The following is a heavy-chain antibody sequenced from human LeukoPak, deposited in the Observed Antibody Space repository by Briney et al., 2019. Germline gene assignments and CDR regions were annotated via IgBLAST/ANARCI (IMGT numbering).Heavy chain of an antibody. Sequence: SETLSLTCTVSGGSITSGYYWVWIRQPPGKGLEWIGAVYHSGSTYYNPSLKSRVAISVDTSKNQFSLKLSSVTAADTAVYFCARSGPYYYHYLDVWGKGTTVIVSS. V-gene: IGHV4-38-2*02. CDR2: VYHSGST. CDR3: ARSGPYYYHYLDV. D-gene: IGHD3-10*01. CDR1: GGSITSGYY. J-gene: IGHJ6*03.